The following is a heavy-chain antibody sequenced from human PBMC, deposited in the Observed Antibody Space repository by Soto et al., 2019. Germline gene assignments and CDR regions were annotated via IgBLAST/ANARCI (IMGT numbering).Heavy chain of an antibody. CDR3: ARPWGQLSTYYYGMDT. CDR1: GFTFRNYA. J-gene: IGHJ6*02. D-gene: IGHD3-16*01. CDR2: ISYDGDNK. Sequence: QVQLVESGGGVVQPGRSLTLSCAASGFTFRNYAMHWVRQAPGKGLEWVATISYDGDNKYYTDSVKGPFTIPRDNSKNTLYLQMNSLRPEDTAVYYCARPWGQLSTYYYGMDTWGQGTTVTVSS. V-gene: IGHV3-30-3*01.